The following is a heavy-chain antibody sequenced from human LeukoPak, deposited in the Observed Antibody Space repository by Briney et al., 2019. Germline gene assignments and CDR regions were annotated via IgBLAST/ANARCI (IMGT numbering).Heavy chain of an antibody. J-gene: IGHJ6*03. CDR2: IYHSGST. CDR3: ARGGSTSAGGYYYYYMDV. CDR1: GGSISSSNW. D-gene: IGHD2-2*01. Sequence: SETLSLTCAVSGGSISSSNWWSWVRQPPGKGLEWIGEIYHSGSTNYNPSLKSRVTISVDTSKNQFSLKLSSVTAADTAVYYCARGGSTSAGGYYYYYMDVWGKGTTVTVSS. V-gene: IGHV4-4*02.